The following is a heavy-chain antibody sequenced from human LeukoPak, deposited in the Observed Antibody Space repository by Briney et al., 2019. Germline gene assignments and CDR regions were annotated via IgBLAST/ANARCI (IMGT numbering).Heavy chain of an antibody. J-gene: IGHJ4*02. Sequence: SETLSLTCAVYGGSFSGYYWSWIRQPPGKGLEWIGEINHSGSTNYNPSLKSRVTISVDTSKNQFSLKLSSVTAADTAVYYCARGSHYDFWSGYYRHKKGFDYWGQGTLVTVSS. CDR2: INHSGST. D-gene: IGHD3-3*01. CDR1: GGSFSGYY. V-gene: IGHV4-34*01. CDR3: ARGSHYDFWSGYYRHKKGFDY.